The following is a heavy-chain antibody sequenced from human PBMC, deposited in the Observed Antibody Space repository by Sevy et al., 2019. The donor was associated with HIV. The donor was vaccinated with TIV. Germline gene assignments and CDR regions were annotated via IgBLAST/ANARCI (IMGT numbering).Heavy chain of an antibody. J-gene: IGHJ4*02. CDR2: ISDRSDTI. D-gene: IGHD2-15*01. CDR1: GFIFSNYY. CDR3: ARVRDRYCSGGSCYYGYFFDY. V-gene: IGHV3-48*01. Sequence: GGSLRLSCAASGFIFSNYYMTWVRQAPGKGLEWVSYISDRSDTISYADSVKGRFTISRDNAKNALYLQMGSLGGEDTAVYYCARVRDRYCSGGSCYYGYFFDYWGQGTLVTVSS.